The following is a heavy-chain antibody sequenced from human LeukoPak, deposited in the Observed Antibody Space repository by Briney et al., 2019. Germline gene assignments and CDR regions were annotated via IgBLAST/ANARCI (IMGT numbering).Heavy chain of an antibody. J-gene: IGHJ4*02. V-gene: IGHV3-74*01. CDR2: IDNGGTTT. Sequence: GGSLRLSCVASGFSFSTYWMHWVRQAPGKGLVWVSRIDNGGTTTLYADSVRGRFTISRDNAKNTLYLQMNSLRAEDTAVYYCAKPYSSGWYLRLFFDFWGQGTLVTVSS. CDR1: GFSFSTYW. CDR3: AKPYSSGWYLRLFFDF. D-gene: IGHD6-19*01.